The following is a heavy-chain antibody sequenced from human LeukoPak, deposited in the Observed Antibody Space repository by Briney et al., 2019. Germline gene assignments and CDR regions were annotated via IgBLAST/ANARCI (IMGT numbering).Heavy chain of an antibody. Sequence: SETLSLTCAVYGGSFSGYYWSWLRQPPGKGLEWIGEINHSGSTNYNPSLKSRVTISVDTSKNQFSLKLSSVTAADTAVYYCARTHRGCSSTSCYTFDYWGQGTLVTVSS. J-gene: IGHJ4*02. D-gene: IGHD2-2*02. V-gene: IGHV4-34*01. CDR1: GGSFSGYY. CDR3: ARTHRGCSSTSCYTFDY. CDR2: INHSGST.